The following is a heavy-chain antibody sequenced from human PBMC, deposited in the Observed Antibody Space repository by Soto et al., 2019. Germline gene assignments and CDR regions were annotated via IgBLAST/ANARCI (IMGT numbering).Heavy chain of an antibody. J-gene: IGHJ4*02. CDR1: GGTFSSYA. CDR3: PRGPTNPPYYFDY. V-gene: IGHV1-69*01. Sequence: QVQLVQSGAEVKKPGSSVKVSCKASGGTFSSYAISWVRQAPGQGLEWMGGIIPIFGTANYAQKFQGRVTINAEEYTSTTYMEASSLRSDDTAVYYCPRGPTNPPYYFDYWGQGTLVTVSS. CDR2: IIPIFGTA. D-gene: IGHD1-1*01.